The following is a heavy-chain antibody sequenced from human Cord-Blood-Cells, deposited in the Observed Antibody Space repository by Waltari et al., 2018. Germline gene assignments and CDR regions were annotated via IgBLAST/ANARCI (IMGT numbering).Heavy chain of an antibody. CDR3: AKDSVFGVVDY. CDR1: GFTFSSYG. CDR2: ISYDGSNK. Sequence: QVQLVESGGGVVQPGRSLRLSCAASGFTFSSYGMHWVRQAPGKGREWVAVISYDGSNKYDADSVKGRFTISRDNSKNTLYLQMNSLRAEDTAVYYCAKDSVFGVVDYWGQGTLVTVSS. J-gene: IGHJ4*02. D-gene: IGHD3-3*01. V-gene: IGHV3-30*18.